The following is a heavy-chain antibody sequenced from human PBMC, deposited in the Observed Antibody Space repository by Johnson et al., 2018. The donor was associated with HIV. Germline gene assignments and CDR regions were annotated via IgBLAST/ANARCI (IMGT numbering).Heavy chain of an antibody. CDR3: ASSWGNAFDI. Sequence: QVQLVESGGGVVQPGRSLRLSCAASGFTFSSYAMHWVRQAPGKGLEWVAVIYSGGSTYYADSVKGRFTISRDNSKNTLYLQMNSLRAEDTAVYYCASSWGNAFDIWGQGTMVTVSS. J-gene: IGHJ3*02. V-gene: IGHV3-NL1*01. D-gene: IGHD7-27*01. CDR1: GFTFSSYA. CDR2: IYSGGST.